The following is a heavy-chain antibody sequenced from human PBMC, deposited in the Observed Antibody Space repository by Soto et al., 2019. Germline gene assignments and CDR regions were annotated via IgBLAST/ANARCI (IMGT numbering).Heavy chain of an antibody. J-gene: IGHJ4*02. CDR3: ARDLLPRDLYCGGDCYFDY. CDR1: GFTFISYA. D-gene: IGHD2-21*02. Sequence: GGSLRLSCAASGFTFISYAMHWVLQAPGKGLEWVAVISYDGSNKYYADSVKGRFTISRDNSKNTLYLQMNSLRAEDTAVYYCARDLLPRDLYCGGDCYFDYWGQGTLVTVSS. V-gene: IGHV3-30-3*01. CDR2: ISYDGSNK.